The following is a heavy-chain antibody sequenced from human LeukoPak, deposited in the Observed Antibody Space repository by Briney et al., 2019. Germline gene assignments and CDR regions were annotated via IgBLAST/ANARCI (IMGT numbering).Heavy chain of an antibody. V-gene: IGHV4-30-2*01. CDR1: GGSISSGGYS. D-gene: IGHD3-10*01. Sequence: SETLSLTCAVSGGSISSGGYSWSWIRQPPGKGLEWIGYIYHSGSTCYNPSLKSRVTISVDRSKNQFSLKLSSVTAADTAVYYCARGRGITMVRGGYYFDYWGQGTLVTVSS. J-gene: IGHJ4*02. CDR3: ARGRGITMVRGGYYFDY. CDR2: IYHSGST.